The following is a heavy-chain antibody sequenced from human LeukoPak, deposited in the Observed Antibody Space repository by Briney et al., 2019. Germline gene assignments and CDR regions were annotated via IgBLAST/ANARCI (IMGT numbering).Heavy chain of an antibody. J-gene: IGHJ4*02. CDR3: ARRKAASYSSGWYYFDY. CDR2: ISYSGST. Sequence: SETLSLTCTVSGGSISSSSYYWGWIRQPPGKGLEWIGYISYSGSTNYNPSLKSRVTISVDTSKNQFSLKLSSVTAADTAVYYCARRKAASYSSGWYYFDYWGQGTLVTVSS. D-gene: IGHD6-19*01. V-gene: IGHV4-61*05. CDR1: GGSISSSSYY.